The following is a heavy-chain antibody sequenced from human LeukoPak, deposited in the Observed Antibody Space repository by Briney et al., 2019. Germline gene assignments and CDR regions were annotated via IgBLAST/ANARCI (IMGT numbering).Heavy chain of an antibody. CDR3: TRDLLGFATTPLSD. CDR2: INPNSGGT. J-gene: IGHJ4*02. V-gene: IGHV1/OR15-1*04. D-gene: IGHD4-17*01. Sequence: ASVKVSCKASGYIFTDYYMHWVRQAPGQELGWMGRINPNSGGTNYAQKFQGRVTMTRDTSISTAFMELTRLTSDDTAVYYCTRDLLGFATTPLSDWGQGTLVTVSS. CDR1: GYIFTDYY.